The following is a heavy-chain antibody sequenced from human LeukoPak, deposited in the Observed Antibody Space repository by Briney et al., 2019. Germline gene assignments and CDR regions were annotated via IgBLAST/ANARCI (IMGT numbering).Heavy chain of an antibody. CDR2: IHYSGSP. J-gene: IGHJ5*02. CDR1: GGSISSGAYY. Sequence: SETLSLTCTVSGGSISSGAYYWSWIRQLPGKGLEWIGYIHYSGSPYYNPSLKSRVSISGDTSKNQFSLTLSSVTVADTAVYYCARDSGYDSRGFYYGGFDPWGQGILVTVSS. CDR3: ARDSGYDSRGFYYGGFDP. D-gene: IGHD3-22*01. V-gene: IGHV4-31*03.